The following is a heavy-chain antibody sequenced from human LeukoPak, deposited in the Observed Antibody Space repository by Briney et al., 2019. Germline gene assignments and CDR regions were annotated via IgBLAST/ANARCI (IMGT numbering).Heavy chain of an antibody. D-gene: IGHD5-12*01. V-gene: IGHV3-21*01. CDR1: GFTFSSYS. J-gene: IGHJ4*02. CDR2: ISSSSSYI. CDR3: ASLRGYDAYADY. Sequence: GGSLRLSCAASGFTFSSYSMNWVRQAPGKGLEWVSSISSSSSYIYYADSVKGRFTISRDNAKNSLYLQMNSLRAEDTAVYYCASLRGYDAYADYWGQGTLVTVSS.